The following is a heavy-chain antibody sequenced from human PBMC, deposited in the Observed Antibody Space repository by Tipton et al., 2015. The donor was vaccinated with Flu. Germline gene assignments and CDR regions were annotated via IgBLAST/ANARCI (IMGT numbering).Heavy chain of an antibody. CDR3: ARVTSAGLYYFDY. D-gene: IGHD6-13*01. V-gene: IGHV3-64*04. CDR2: ISSNGGST. CDR1: GFTFSSYA. J-gene: IGHJ4*02. Sequence: SLRLSCSASGFTFSSYAMHWVRQAPGKGLEYVSAISSNGGSTYYADSVKGRFTISRDNSKNTLYLQMNSLRAEDTAVYYCARVTSAGLYYFDYWGQGTLVTVSS.